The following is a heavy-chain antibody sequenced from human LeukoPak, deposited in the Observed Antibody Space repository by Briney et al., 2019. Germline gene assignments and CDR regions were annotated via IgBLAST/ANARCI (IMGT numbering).Heavy chain of an antibody. CDR3: ARDSYSSSWYGFYYYYMDV. CDR1: GGTFSSYA. J-gene: IGHJ6*03. D-gene: IGHD6-13*01. Sequence: VASVKVSCKASGGTFSSYAISWVRQAPGQGLEWMGGIIPIFGTANYAQKFQGRVTITADESTSTAYMELSSLRSEDTAVYYCARDSYSSSWYGFYYYYMDVWGKGTTVTISS. CDR2: IIPIFGTA. V-gene: IGHV1-69*13.